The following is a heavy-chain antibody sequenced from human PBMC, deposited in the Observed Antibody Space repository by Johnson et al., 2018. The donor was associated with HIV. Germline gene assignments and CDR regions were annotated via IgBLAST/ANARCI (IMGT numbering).Heavy chain of an antibody. Sequence: QVQLVESGGGLVQPGGSLRLSCKASGLSFDSYSMSWVRQAPGKGLEWVAFIRYDGSNKYYADSVKGRFTISRDNSKNTLYLQMNSLRAKDTAVYYCAKSGPRGGNPDDAFDIWGQGTMVTVSS. V-gene: IGHV3-30*02. CDR1: GLSFDSYS. CDR2: IRYDGSNK. J-gene: IGHJ3*02. D-gene: IGHD4-23*01. CDR3: AKSGPRGGNPDDAFDI.